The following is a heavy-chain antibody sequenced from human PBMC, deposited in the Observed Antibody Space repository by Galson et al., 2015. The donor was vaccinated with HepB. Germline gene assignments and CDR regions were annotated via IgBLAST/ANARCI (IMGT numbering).Heavy chain of an antibody. J-gene: IGHJ4*02. D-gene: IGHD6-13*01. CDR1: GYTFTSYY. Sequence: SVKVSCKASGYTFTSYYMIWVRQAPGQGLEWMGLINTSGDSATYAQKFQGTVTMTRDTSTSTVYMELSSLRSEDTAVYYCARYSSNMAFDYWGQGTLVTVSS. CDR3: ARYSSNMAFDY. CDR2: INTSGDSA. V-gene: IGHV1-46*01.